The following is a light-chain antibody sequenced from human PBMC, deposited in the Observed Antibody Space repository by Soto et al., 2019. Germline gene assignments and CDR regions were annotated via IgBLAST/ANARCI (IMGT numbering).Light chain of an antibody. CDR2: EVD. CDR3: SSYTTNITLRYV. J-gene: IGLJ1*01. Sequence: QSALTQPASVSGSPGQSITISCSGTSSDVGGSNYVSWYQHHPGKAPKLMIYEVDNRPSGVSDRFSGSKSGNTASLTISGLQAEDEADYFCSSYTTNITLRYVFGTGTKV. CDR1: SSDVGGSNY. V-gene: IGLV2-14*01.